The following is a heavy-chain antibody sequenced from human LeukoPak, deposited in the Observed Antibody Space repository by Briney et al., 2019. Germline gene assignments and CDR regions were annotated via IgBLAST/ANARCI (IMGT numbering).Heavy chain of an antibody. CDR1: GFTFSSYG. D-gene: IGHD3-9*01. CDR2: ILDDGSNK. J-gene: IGHJ3*02. Sequence: GGSLRLSCAASGFTFSSYGMHWVRQAPGKGLEWVAVILDDGSNKYYADSVKGRFTISRDNAKNSLYLQMNSLRAEDTAVNYCAREYYDILTGYRDAFDIWGQGTMVTVSS. V-gene: IGHV3-30*03. CDR3: AREYYDILTGYRDAFDI.